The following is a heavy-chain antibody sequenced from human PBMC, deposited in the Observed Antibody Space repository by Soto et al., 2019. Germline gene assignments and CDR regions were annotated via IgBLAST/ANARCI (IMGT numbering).Heavy chain of an antibody. CDR2: IRSKANNYAT. CDR1: GFTFSGSA. J-gene: IGHJ6*02. Sequence: EVQLVESGGGLVQPGGSLKLSCAASGFTFSGSAVHWVRQASGKGLEWVGRIRSKANNYATAYAASVQGRFTIFRDGLKNTAYLQMTSLTTEDTAVYYCTNPQVYYGMDVWGQGTAVTVSS. CDR3: TNPQVYYGMDV. V-gene: IGHV3-73*02.